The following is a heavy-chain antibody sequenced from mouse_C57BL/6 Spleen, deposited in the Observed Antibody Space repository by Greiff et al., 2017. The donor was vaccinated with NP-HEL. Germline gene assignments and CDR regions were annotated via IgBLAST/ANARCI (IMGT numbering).Heavy chain of an antibody. CDR2: IYPGDGDT. J-gene: IGHJ3*01. D-gene: IGHD1-2*01. Sequence: VQLQQSGPELVKPGASVKISCKASGYAFSSSWMNWVKQRPGKGLEWIGRIYPGDGDTNYNGKFKGKATLTADKSSSTAYMQLSSLTSEDSAVYFCASFITTGGFAYWGQGTLVTVSA. CDR3: ASFITTGGFAY. CDR1: GYAFSSSW. V-gene: IGHV1-82*01.